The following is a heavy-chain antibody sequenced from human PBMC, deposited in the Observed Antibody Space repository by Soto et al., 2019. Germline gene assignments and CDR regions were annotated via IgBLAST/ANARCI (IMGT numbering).Heavy chain of an antibody. D-gene: IGHD3-16*01. CDR1: GGSIISNYW. Sequence: LSLTCAVSGGSIISNYWWAWIRQSPGEGLVWIGYIFSSGTTYYNPSLKSRLTMSLDTSQNQFSLKLNSVTAADTAVYFCARVPSPFDFYYAMDVWGQGTTVTVSS. J-gene: IGHJ6*02. CDR2: IFSSGTT. V-gene: IGHV4-28*03. CDR3: ARVPSPFDFYYAMDV.